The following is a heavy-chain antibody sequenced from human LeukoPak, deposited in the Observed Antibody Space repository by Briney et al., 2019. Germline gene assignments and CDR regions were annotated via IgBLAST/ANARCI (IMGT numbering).Heavy chain of an antibody. CDR2: ISSSSSYI. D-gene: IGHD2-2*01. V-gene: IGHV3-21*01. CDR1: GFTFDDYA. CDR3: ARDPSRRPDY. J-gene: IGHJ4*02. Sequence: GGSLRLSCAASGFTFDDYAMHWVRQAPGKGLEWVSSISSSSSYIYYADSVKGRFTISRDNAKNSLYLQMNSLRAEDTAVYYCARDPSRRPDYWGQGTLVTVSS.